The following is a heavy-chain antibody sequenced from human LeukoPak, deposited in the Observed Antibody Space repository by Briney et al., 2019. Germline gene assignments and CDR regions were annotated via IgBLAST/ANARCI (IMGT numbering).Heavy chain of an antibody. V-gene: IGHV3-23*01. Sequence: PGGSLRLSCAASGFTFSSYAMNWVRQAPGKGLEWVSGITASGSNTYYADSVKGRFTISRDNSNHTFYQQMDSLRAEDTAVYLCARDKGERWLESLDFWGQGTLVTVSS. D-gene: IGHD5-24*01. CDR3: ARDKGERWLESLDF. CDR2: ITASGSNT. J-gene: IGHJ4*02. CDR1: GFTFSSYA.